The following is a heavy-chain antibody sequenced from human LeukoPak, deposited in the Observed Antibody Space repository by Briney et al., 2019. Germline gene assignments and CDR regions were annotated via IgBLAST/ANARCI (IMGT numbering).Heavy chain of an antibody. V-gene: IGHV1-8*01. J-gene: IGHJ5*02. CDR2: MNPISGNT. CDR1: GYTFTSYD. Sequence: ASVKVSCKASGYTFTSYDINWVRQATGQGVERMGWMNPISGNTGYAQKFQGRVTMTRNTSISTAYMELSSLRSEDTAVYYCARVRQWLVNGYWFDPWGQGTLVTVSS. CDR3: ARVRQWLVNGYWFDP. D-gene: IGHD6-19*01.